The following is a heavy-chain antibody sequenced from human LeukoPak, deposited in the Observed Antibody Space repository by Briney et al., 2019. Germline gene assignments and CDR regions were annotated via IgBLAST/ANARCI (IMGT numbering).Heavy chain of an antibody. D-gene: IGHD3-22*01. CDR1: GFTFSSYG. Sequence: GGSLRLSCAASGFTFSSYGMHWVRQAPGRGLWCVAFIRYDGSNKYYADSVKGRFTISRDNSKNTLYLQMNSLRPEDSAVHYCAKDGRGSGYFPDYWGQGTLVTVSS. CDR3: AKDGRGSGYFPDY. J-gene: IGHJ4*02. V-gene: IGHV3-30*02. CDR2: IRYDGSNK.